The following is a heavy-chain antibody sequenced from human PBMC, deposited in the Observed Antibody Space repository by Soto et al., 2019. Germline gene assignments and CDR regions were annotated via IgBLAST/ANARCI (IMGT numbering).Heavy chain of an antibody. V-gene: IGHV3-23*01. CDR1: GFTFSSYA. CDR2: ISGSGGST. CDR3: AKDEYCSGGSCHANFDY. Sequence: GGSLRLSCAASGFTFSSYAMSWVRQAPGKGLEWVSAISGSGGSTYYADSVKGRFTISRDNSKNTLYLQMNSLRAEDTAVYYCAKDEYCSGGSCHANFDYWGQGTLVTVSS. D-gene: IGHD2-15*01. J-gene: IGHJ4*02.